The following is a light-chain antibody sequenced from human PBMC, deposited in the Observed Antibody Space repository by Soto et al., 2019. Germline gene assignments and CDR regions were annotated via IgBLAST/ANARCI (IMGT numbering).Light chain of an antibody. CDR1: QSVNSNY. CDR2: DST. J-gene: IGKJ5*01. V-gene: IGKV3D-20*02. CDR3: QQRNVWPPIT. Sequence: EMVMTQSPAILSVSPGESATLSCRASQSVNSNYLAWYQQKSGKPPRLVIYDSTLRANGVPDRFGGSRSGTEFTLTINSLEPEDFAVYYCQQRNVWPPITFGQGTRLEIK.